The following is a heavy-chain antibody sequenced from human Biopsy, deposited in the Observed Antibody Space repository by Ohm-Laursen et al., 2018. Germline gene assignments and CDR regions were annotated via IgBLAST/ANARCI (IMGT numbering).Heavy chain of an antibody. D-gene: IGHD6-19*01. V-gene: IGHV1-46*01. Sequence: ATVKISCKSSGYSFTSYYMHWVRQAPGQGLEWVGMINPSGSTTSYPQIFQGRVTMTRDTSKSTVYMELSSLRSADTAVYFCARNTGWYGDLYYFDYWGQGTLVTVSS. J-gene: IGHJ4*02. CDR1: GYSFTSYY. CDR2: INPSGSTT. CDR3: ARNTGWYGDLYYFDY.